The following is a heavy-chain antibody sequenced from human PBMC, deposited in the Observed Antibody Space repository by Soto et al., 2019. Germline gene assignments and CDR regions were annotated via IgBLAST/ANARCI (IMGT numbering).Heavy chain of an antibody. V-gene: IGHV3-53*01. CDR1: GFTVSSKY. D-gene: IGHD2-2*01. CDR2: IYNGGGT. CDR3: MTHADIEGRGH. J-gene: IGHJ4*02. Sequence: EVQLVESGGGLIQPGGSLRLSCAASGFTVSSKYMSWVRQAPGKGLEWVSVIYNGGGTYYADSVKGRFTISRDNSKNTLFLQMNSLRAEDTAVYYCMTHADIEGRGHWGRGTLVTVAP.